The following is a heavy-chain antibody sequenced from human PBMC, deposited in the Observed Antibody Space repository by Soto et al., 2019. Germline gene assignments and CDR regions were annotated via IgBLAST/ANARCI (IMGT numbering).Heavy chain of an antibody. CDR3: ARVDY. V-gene: IGHV3-48*02. Sequence: GSLRLSCEASGFMFNAFGMNWVRQAPGRGLEWISYCGRDDSIIYYADSVRGRFTVSRDNAKNSLFLQMNSLRDEDTAVYYCARVDYWGQGTLVTVSS. CDR2: CGRDDSII. CDR1: GFMFNAFG. J-gene: IGHJ4*02.